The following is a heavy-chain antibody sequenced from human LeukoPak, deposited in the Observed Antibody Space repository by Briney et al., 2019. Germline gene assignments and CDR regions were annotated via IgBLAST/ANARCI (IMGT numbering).Heavy chain of an antibody. Sequence: ASVKVSCKASGYTFTSYDINWVRQATGQGLEWMGWMNPNSGSTGYAQKLQGRVTMTRNSSITTAYMELSSLRSEDTAVYYCARRHGRCSDGSCYYPDYWGQGTLVTVSS. CDR1: GYTFTSYD. V-gene: IGHV1-8*01. CDR3: ARRHGRCSDGSCYYPDY. CDR2: MNPNSGST. D-gene: IGHD2-15*01. J-gene: IGHJ4*02.